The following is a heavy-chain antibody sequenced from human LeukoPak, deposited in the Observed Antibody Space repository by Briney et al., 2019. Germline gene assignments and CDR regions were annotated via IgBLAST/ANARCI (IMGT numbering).Heavy chain of an antibody. J-gene: IGHJ6*02. CDR3: AKDHFTWGSLYYYYGMDV. Sequence: PGGSLRLSCAASGFTFSSYGMHWVRQAPGKGLEWAALISYDGNKKHYADSVKGRFTISRDNSKNTLYLQMNGLRAEDTAVYYCAKDHFTWGSLYYYYGMDVWGQGTTVTVSS. CDR2: ISYDGNKK. D-gene: IGHD7-27*01. V-gene: IGHV3-30*18. CDR1: GFTFSSYG.